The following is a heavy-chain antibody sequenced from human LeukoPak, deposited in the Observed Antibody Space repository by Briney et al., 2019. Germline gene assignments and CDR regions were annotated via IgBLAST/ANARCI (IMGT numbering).Heavy chain of an antibody. CDR3: AKDPTAAELEWFDP. J-gene: IGHJ5*02. Sequence: PGGPLRPSCAASGFTSSSYAMSWVRQAPGKGLEWVSAISGSGGSTYYADFVKGRFTISRDNSKNTLYLQMNSLRAEDTAVYYCAKDPTAAELEWFDPWGQGTLVTVSS. D-gene: IGHD6-13*01. V-gene: IGHV3-23*01. CDR1: GFTSSSYA. CDR2: ISGSGGST.